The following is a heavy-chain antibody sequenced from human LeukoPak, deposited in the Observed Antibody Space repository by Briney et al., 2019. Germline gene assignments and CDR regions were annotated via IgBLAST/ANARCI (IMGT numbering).Heavy chain of an antibody. V-gene: IGHV4-30-4*08. D-gene: IGHD1-26*01. CDR1: GGSISSGDYY. Sequence: SETLSLTCTVSGGSISSGDYYWSWIRQPPGKGLEWIGYIYYSGSTYYNPSLKSRVTISVDTSKNQFSLKLSSVTAADTAVYYCARVYTSWELSAPFVDYWGRGTLVTVSS. J-gene: IGHJ4*02. CDR2: IYYSGST. CDR3: ARVYTSWELSAPFVDY.